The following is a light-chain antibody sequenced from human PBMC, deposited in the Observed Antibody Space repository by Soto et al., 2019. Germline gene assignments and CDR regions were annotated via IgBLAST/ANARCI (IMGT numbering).Light chain of an antibody. CDR2: GNS. CDR1: SSNIESNP. CDR3: QSYDSSLSGSVV. Sequence: QSVLTQAPSASGTPGQRVTISCSGSSSNIESNPVNWYHHLPGTAPRLLIYGNSNRPSGVPDRFSGSKSGTSASLAITGLQAEDEADYYCQSYDSSLSGSVVFGGGTKVTVL. V-gene: IGLV1-40*01. J-gene: IGLJ2*01.